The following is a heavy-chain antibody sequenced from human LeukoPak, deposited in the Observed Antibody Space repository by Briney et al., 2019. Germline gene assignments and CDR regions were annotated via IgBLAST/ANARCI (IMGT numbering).Heavy chain of an antibody. Sequence: SQTLSLTCTVSGGSLSSDGYSWSWIRQPPGKGLEWIGYIYASGSTYYNPSLKSRVTIFIDRSKNQFSLNLRSVTAADTAVYYCARDSSGYFDYWGQGTLVTVSS. V-gene: IGHV4-30-2*01. CDR2: IYASGST. J-gene: IGHJ4*02. CDR3: ARDSSGYFDY. D-gene: IGHD3-22*01. CDR1: GGSLSSDGYS.